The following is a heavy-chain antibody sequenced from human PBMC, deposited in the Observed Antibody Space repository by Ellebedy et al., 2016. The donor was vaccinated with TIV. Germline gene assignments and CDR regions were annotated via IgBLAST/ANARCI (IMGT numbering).Heavy chain of an antibody. CDR2: ISYDESKR. V-gene: IGHV3-30*03. CDR3: VRARTGTYKY. J-gene: IGHJ4*02. CDR1: GFTFSSYG. D-gene: IGHD7-27*01. Sequence: GGSLRLSXAASGFTFSSYGMHWVRQAPGKGLEWVAVISYDESKRYYGDFVKGRFTISRDNSNNTLYLKMTSMRVEDTAGYFCVRARTGTYKYWGQGTLVTVSS.